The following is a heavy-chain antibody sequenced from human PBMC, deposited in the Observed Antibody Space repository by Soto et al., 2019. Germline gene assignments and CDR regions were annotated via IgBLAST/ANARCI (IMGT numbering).Heavy chain of an antibody. CDR2: ITGSGVYR. D-gene: IGHD5-12*01. V-gene: IGHV3-23*01. J-gene: IGHJ4*02. CDR1: GFTFSSYA. Sequence: DVQLLESGGGLVRPGGSLRLACAASGFTFSSYAMTWVRQAPGKGLEWVSSITGSGVYRYHTDSVQGRFTISRDNSKDTLYLQMNSLTAEDTAIYYCARHPIGYIGNLDWWGQGTMVTVSS. CDR3: ARHPIGYIGNLDW.